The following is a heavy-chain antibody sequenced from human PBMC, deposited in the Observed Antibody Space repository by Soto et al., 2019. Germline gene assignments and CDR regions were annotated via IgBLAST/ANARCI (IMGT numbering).Heavy chain of an antibody. D-gene: IGHD6-19*01. V-gene: IGHV4-34*01. J-gene: IGHJ6*03. CDR1: GGSFSGYY. CDR3: ARGRSGWDYYYYYDMDV. Sequence: SETLSLTCAVYGGSFSGYYWSWIRQPPGKGLEWIGEINHSGSTNYNPSLKSRVTISVDTSKNQFSLKLSSVTAAGTAVYYCARGRSGWDYYYYYDMDVWRNGTTVTVSS. CDR2: INHSGST.